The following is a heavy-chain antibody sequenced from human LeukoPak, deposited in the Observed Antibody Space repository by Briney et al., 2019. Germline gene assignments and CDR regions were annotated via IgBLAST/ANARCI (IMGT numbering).Heavy chain of an antibody. CDR3: ARGDGYCSGGSCMIFDY. CDR1: GYTFTNYG. Sequence: ASVKVSCKASGYTFTNYGITWVRQASGQGIEWMGWISAYTGKTNSAQKLQGRVTMTTDTSTSTGYIELRSLRSEDTAVYYCARGDGYCSGGSCMIFDYWGQGTLVTVSS. D-gene: IGHD2-15*01. J-gene: IGHJ4*02. V-gene: IGHV1-18*01. CDR2: ISAYTGKT.